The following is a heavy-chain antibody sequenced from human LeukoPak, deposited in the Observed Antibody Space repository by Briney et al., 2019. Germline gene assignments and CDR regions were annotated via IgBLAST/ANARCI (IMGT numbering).Heavy chain of an antibody. J-gene: IGHJ4*02. CDR3: EKDRFDCTSTSCALYFDF. V-gene: IGHV3-23*01. D-gene: IGHD2-2*01. CDR1: GFTFSSYA. Sequence: AAGSLRLSCAASGFTFSSYAMSWVRQAPGKGLEWVSAISGGAGSTYYADSVKGRCTISRDNAQSTLFLQMNSMRAEDTAVYYCEKDRFDCTSTSCALYFDFWGQGTLVTVSS. CDR2: ISGGAGST.